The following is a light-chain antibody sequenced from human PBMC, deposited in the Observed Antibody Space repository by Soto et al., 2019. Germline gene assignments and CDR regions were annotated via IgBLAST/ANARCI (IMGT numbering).Light chain of an antibody. CDR3: RQRSDWPIT. CDR2: DAS. J-gene: IGKJ5*01. CDR1: QSVSRF. V-gene: IGKV3-11*01. Sequence: EVVLTQSPATLSLSPGERATLSCRASQSVSRFLAWYQQKPGQAPRLLIFDASNRATGIPAKFSASGSGTDFTLTISSLESEDSAVYYCRQRSDWPITFGQATRLDI.